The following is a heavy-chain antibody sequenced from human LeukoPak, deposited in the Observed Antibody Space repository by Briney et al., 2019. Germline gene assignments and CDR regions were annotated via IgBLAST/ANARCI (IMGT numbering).Heavy chain of an antibody. V-gene: IGHV4-59*08. CDR3: AREYYDYVWGSYRYPRYFDY. J-gene: IGHJ4*02. CDR1: GGSISSYY. D-gene: IGHD3-16*02. Sequence: PSETLSLTCTVSGGSISSYYWSWIRQPPGKGLEWIGYIYYSGSTNYNPSLKSRVTISVDTSKNQFSLKLSSVTAADTAVYYCAREYYDYVWGSYRYPRYFDYWGQGTLVTVSS. CDR2: IYYSGST.